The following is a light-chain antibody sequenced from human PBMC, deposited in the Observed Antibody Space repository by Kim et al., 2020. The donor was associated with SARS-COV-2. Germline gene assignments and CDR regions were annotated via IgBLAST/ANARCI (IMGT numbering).Light chain of an antibody. J-gene: IGLJ1*01. CDR2: EVS. CDR1: MCDVWGYYL. V-gene: IGLV2-23*02. Sequence: GQLYSISCTGTMCDVWGYYLVFWYPQPPGKAPKLMIYEVSKRPSGVSNRFSGSKSGNTASLTISGLQAEDEADYYCCSYAGNSTYVFGTGTKVTVL. CDR3: CSYAGNSTYV.